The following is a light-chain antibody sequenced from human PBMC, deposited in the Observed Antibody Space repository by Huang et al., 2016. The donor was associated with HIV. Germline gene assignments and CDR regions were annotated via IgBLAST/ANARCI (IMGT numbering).Light chain of an antibody. CDR3: QQYNYWPLYT. J-gene: IGKJ2*01. CDR1: QSVRSN. Sequence: EIVMTQSPATLSVSPGERATLSCRASQSVRSNLAWYQQKPGQAPRLLIYGASSRATGIPARCSGSGSGTEFTLTISSLQSEDFAVYYCQQYNYWPLYTFGQGTKVEIK. CDR2: GAS. V-gene: IGKV3-15*01.